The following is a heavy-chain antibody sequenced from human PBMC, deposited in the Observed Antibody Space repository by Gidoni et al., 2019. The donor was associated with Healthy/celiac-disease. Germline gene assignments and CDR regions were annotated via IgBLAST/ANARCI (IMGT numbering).Heavy chain of an antibody. V-gene: IGHV3-48*02. CDR3: ARDPTYSSTLNWFDP. D-gene: IGHD6-13*01. J-gene: IGHJ5*02. Sequence: EVQLVESGGGLVQPGGSLRLSCAASGFTFSSYSMNWVRQAPGKGLEWVSYISSSSSTIYYADSVKGRFTISRDNAKNSLYLQMNSLRDEDTAVYYCARDPTYSSTLNWFDPWGQGTLVTVSS. CDR1: GFTFSSYS. CDR2: ISSSSSTI.